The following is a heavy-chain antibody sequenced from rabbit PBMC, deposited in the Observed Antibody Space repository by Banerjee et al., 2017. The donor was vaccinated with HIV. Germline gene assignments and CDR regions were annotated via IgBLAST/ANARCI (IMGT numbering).Heavy chain of an antibody. Sequence: QSLEESGGDLVKPGASLTLTCTASGFSFSSYWMSWVRQAPGKGLEWIGYIDPVFRGAYYASWVNGRFTISKTSSTTVTLQMTSLTAADTATYFCARDRPGSYYVFDLWGPGTLVTVS. CDR3: ARDRPGSYYVFDL. CDR2: IDPVFRGA. J-gene: IGHJ4*01. D-gene: IGHD8-1*01. V-gene: IGHV1S40*01. CDR1: GFSFSSYW.